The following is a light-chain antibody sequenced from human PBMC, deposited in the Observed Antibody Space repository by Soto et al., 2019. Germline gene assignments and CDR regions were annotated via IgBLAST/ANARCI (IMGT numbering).Light chain of an antibody. CDR2: EVS. V-gene: IGLV2-14*01. Sequence: QSVLTQPASVSGSPGQSITISCTGTSSDVGGYNYVSWYQQHPGKAPKLMIYEVSNRPSGVSNRFSGSKSGNTASLTISGLQAEDEADYYCSSYTSSYVFGNGTKLTV. CDR3: SSYTSSYV. J-gene: IGLJ1*01. CDR1: SSDVGGYNY.